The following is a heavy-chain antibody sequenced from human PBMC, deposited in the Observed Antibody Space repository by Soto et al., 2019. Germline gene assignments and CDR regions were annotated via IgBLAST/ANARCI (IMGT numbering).Heavy chain of an antibody. D-gene: IGHD2-2*01. CDR1: GFTFGSYW. Sequence: PGGSLRLSCAASGFTFGSYWMNWVRLIPGNGLEWVAYIKPDGSATYYVDSVKGRFTISRDNAKNSLYLQMNSLRVEDTSVYYCARDGYCGPCCYYCFDYWGQGTLVTVSS. CDR3: ARDGYCGPCCYYCFDY. CDR2: IKPDGSAT. V-gene: IGHV3-7*01. J-gene: IGHJ4*02.